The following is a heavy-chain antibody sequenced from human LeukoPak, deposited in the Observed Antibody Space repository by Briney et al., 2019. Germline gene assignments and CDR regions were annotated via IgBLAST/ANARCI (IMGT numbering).Heavy chain of an antibody. CDR2: ISSSSSYT. Sequence: GGSLRLSCAASGFTFSSYSMNWVRQAPGKGLEWVSSISSSSSYTYYADSVKGRFTISRDNAKNSLYLQMNSPRAEDTAVYYCARLYGSGSYYKGWGQGTLVTVSS. CDR1: GFTFSSYS. CDR3: ARLYGSGSYYKG. V-gene: IGHV3-21*01. J-gene: IGHJ4*02. D-gene: IGHD3-10*01.